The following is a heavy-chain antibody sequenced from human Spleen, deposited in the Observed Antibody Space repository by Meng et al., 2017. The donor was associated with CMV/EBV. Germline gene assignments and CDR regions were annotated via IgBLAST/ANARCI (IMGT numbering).Heavy chain of an antibody. CDR2: SPHRGSS. CDR3: LRGSGGSV. D-gene: IGHD3-10*01. CDR1: GDSITNHKW. Sequence: QVKLRGSCPELGKPSVTLSLTCAVSGDSITNHKWWAWVRQRPGKVLGWIGESPHRGSSAYNPSLKSRVSMSIDKSKNQFSLKLTSVTAADTAVYHCLRGSGGSVWGQGTLVTVSS. J-gene: IGHJ1*01. V-gene: IGHV4-4*02.